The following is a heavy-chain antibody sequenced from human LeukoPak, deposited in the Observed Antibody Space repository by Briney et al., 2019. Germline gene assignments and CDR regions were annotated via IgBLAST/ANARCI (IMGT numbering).Heavy chain of an antibody. J-gene: IGHJ4*02. CDR3: SRGASSGWSPAY. V-gene: IGHV1-2*02. CDR1: GYTFTGYY. D-gene: IGHD6-19*01. CDR2: INPNSGGT. Sequence: ASVKVSCKASGYTFTGYYMHWVRQAPGQGLEWMGWINPNSGGTNYAQKFQGRVTMTRDTSISTAYMELSRLRSDDTAVYYWSRGASSGWSPAYWGQGTLVTVSS.